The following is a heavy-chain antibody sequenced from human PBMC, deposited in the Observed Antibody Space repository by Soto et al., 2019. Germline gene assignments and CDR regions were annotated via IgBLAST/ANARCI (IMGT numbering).Heavy chain of an antibody. V-gene: IGHV1-18*01. CDR3: AREYAYDEHNWFDP. J-gene: IGHJ5*02. CDR1: GYTFTSYG. Sequence: ASVKVSCKASGYTFTSYGISWVRQAPGQGLEWMGWISAYNGNTNYAQKLQGRVTMTTDTSTSTAYMELRSLRSDDTAVYYCAREYAYDEHNWFDPWGQGTLVTVSS. D-gene: IGHD5-12*01. CDR2: ISAYNGNT.